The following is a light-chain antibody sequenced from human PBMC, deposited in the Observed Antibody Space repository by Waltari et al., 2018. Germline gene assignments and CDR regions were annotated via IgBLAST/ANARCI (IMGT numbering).Light chain of an antibody. Sequence: QSALTQPASVSGSPGQSITISCTGTSSDVATYNLFSWYQQHPGKAPRLLIYEDTERPSGVSNRFSGSKSGNTASLTISGLQAEDGADYYCCSYAGNKIMIFGGGTKLTVL. CDR1: SSDVATYNL. V-gene: IGLV2-23*01. J-gene: IGLJ2*01. CDR2: EDT. CDR3: CSYAGNKIMI.